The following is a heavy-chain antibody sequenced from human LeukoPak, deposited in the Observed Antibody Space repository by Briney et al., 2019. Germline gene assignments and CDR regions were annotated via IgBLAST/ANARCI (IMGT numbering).Heavy chain of an antibody. CDR1: GGSISSGGYY. D-gene: IGHD6-19*01. V-gene: IGHV4-30-2*01. Sequence: RASETLSLTCTVSGGSISSGGYYWSWIRQPPGKGLEWIGYIYHSGSTYYNPSLKSRVTISVDRSKNQFSLKLSSVTAADTAVYYCARDRIAVAGWGPGTLVTVSS. CDR3: ARDRIAVAG. J-gene: IGHJ4*02. CDR2: IYHSGST.